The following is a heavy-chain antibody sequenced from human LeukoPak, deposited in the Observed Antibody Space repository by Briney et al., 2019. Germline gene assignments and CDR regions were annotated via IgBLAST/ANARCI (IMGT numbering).Heavy chain of an antibody. CDR2: ISSSGSTI. D-gene: IGHD4-23*01. J-gene: IGHJ4*02. CDR3: ARGARWAYYFDY. Sequence: PGGSLRLSCAASGFSFSDFYMAWIRQAPGRGLEWVSYISSSGSTIYYADSVKGRFTLSRDNANNSVYLQMDSLRAGDTAVYYCARGARWAYYFDYWGQGSLVTVSS. CDR1: GFSFSDFY. V-gene: IGHV3-11*01.